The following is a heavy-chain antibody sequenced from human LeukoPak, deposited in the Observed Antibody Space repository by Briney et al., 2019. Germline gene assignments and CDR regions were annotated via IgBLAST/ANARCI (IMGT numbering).Heavy chain of an antibody. CDR3: ARKSSFDAFDI. Sequence: ASVKVPCKATGYSFNNFAMNWVRQAPGQGLAWMGWMHTDTGNPTYAQGFTGRFVFSLDTSVSTAYLQISSVQTEDTAVYYCARKSSFDAFDIWGQGTMVTVSS. D-gene: IGHD2/OR15-2a*01. CDR2: MHTDTGNP. CDR1: GYSFNNFA. J-gene: IGHJ3*02. V-gene: IGHV7-4-1*02.